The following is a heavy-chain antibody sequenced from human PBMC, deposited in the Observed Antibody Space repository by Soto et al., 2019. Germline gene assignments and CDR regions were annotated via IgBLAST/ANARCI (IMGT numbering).Heavy chain of an antibody. CDR2: INSDGSST. CDR1: GFTFSSYW. J-gene: IGHJ6*02. CDR3: ASDQGFLEWLFPSRGLDYGMDV. D-gene: IGHD3-3*01. Sequence: EVQLVESGGGLVQPGGSLRLSCAASGFTFSSYWMHWVRQAPGKGLVWVSRINSDGSSTSYADSVKGRFTISRDNAKNTLYLQMNSLRAEDTAVYYCASDQGFLEWLFPSRGLDYGMDVWGQGTTVTVSS. V-gene: IGHV3-74*01.